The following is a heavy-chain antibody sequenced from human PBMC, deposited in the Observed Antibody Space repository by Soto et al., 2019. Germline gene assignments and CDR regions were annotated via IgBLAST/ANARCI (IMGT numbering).Heavy chain of an antibody. D-gene: IGHD2-21*01. CDR2: VYYTGST. CDR3: ARQPTTGDTDLWFDP. Sequence: PSETLSLTCTVSGGSISNFYWSWIRQPPGKGLEWIGNVYYTGSTSYNPSLTRRVTVSADTSRSQFSLKLNSVTAADTAVYYCARQPTTGDTDLWFDPWGQGTLVTVSS. CDR1: GGSISNFY. J-gene: IGHJ5*02. V-gene: IGHV4-59*08.